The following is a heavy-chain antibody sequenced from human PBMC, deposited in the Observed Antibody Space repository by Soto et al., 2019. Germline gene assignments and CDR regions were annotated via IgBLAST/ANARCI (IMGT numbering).Heavy chain of an antibody. CDR3: AREAGPDRWFDP. V-gene: IGHV4-4*07. Sequence: SETLSLTCSVSGASISSYFWTWIRQPAGKGLDWLGRISTSGTTNYNPSLKSRVTMSVDTSKNSFSLNLSSVTAADTAVYYCAREAGPDRWFDPWGQGTLVTVSS. J-gene: IGHJ5*02. CDR2: ISTSGTT. D-gene: IGHD6-19*01. CDR1: GASISSYF.